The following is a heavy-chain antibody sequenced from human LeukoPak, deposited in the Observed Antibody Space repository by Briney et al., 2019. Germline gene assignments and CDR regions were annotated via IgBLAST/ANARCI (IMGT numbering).Heavy chain of an antibody. CDR2: INPDGSIT. CDR1: GFTFSNYW. J-gene: IGHJ4*02. V-gene: IGHV3-74*01. CDR3: LRGDRRDY. Sequence: PGGSLRLSCAASGFTFSNYWMHWVRQDPGKGLVWVSLINPDGSITNYADSVKGRFIISRDNAKDSLYLQMNSLRVEDTAVYYCLRGDRRDYWGQGTLVTVSS.